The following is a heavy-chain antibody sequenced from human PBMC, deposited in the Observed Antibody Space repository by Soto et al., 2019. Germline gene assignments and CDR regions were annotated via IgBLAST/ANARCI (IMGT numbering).Heavy chain of an antibody. D-gene: IGHD2-15*01. J-gene: IGHJ6*02. CDR3: ARDWVVAARSGDYYYYGMDV. V-gene: IGHV3-33*01. Sequence: PGGSLRLSCAASGFTFSSYGMHWVRQAPGKGLEWVAVIWYDGSNKYYADPVKGRFTISRDNSKNTLYLQMNSLRAEDTAVYYCARDWVVAARSGDYYYYGMDVWGQGTTVTVSS. CDR1: GFTFSSYG. CDR2: IWYDGSNK.